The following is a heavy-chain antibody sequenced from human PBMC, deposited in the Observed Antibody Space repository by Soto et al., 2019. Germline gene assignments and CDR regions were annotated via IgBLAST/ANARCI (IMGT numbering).Heavy chain of an antibody. CDR2: IYHSGGT. CDR1: GGSISSGDYY. CDR3: ARGPPRGDYSNFWFDP. Sequence: SETLSLTYTVSGGSISSGDYYWSWIRQPPGKGLEWIGYIYHSGGTYYNSSLKSRVTISVDTSKNQFSLKLSSVTAADTAVYYCARGPPRGDYSNFWFDPWGQGTLVTVSS. J-gene: IGHJ5*02. V-gene: IGHV4-30-4*01. D-gene: IGHD4-4*01.